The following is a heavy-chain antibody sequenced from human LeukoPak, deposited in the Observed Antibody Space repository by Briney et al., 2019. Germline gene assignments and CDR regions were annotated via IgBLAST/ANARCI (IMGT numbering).Heavy chain of an antibody. CDR2: IWYDGNNK. CDR1: GFTFFNNYA. J-gene: IGHJ3*02. V-gene: IGHV3-33*01. CDR3: ARALSGVLSAAVGGDAFDI. D-gene: IGHD3-16*01. Sequence: GGSLILSCAASGFTFFNNYAMNWVRQAPGKGLEWKAVIWYDGNNKYYADSVKGRFTISRDNSKNTLYLQMNSLRAEDTAVYYCARALSGVLSAAVGGDAFDIWGQGTMVTGSS.